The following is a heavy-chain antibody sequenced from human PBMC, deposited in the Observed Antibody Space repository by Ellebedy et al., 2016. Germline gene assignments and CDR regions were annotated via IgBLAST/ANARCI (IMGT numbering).Heavy chain of an antibody. CDR3: ARDRGSDFWSGSKRGNWFDP. V-gene: IGHV3-48*02. CDR1: GFTFSSYS. J-gene: IGHJ5*02. Sequence: GESLKISCAASGFTFSSYSMNWVRQAPGKGLEWVSYISSSSSTIYYADSVKGRFTISRDNAKNSLYLQMNSLRDEDTAVYYCARDRGSDFWSGSKRGNWFDPWGQGTLVTVSS. D-gene: IGHD3-3*01. CDR2: ISSSSSTI.